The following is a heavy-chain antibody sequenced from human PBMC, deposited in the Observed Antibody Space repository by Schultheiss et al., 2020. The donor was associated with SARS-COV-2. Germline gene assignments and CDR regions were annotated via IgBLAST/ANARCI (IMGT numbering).Heavy chain of an antibody. J-gene: IGHJ2*01. Sequence: SETLSLTCAVYGGSFSGYYWSWIRQPPGKGLEWIGYIYYSGSTNYNPSLKSRVTISVDTSKNQFSLKLSSVTAADTAVYYCARVLNYGDYSLDLWGRGTLVTGSS. CDR1: GGSFSGYY. D-gene: IGHD4-17*01. V-gene: IGHV4-59*01. CDR2: IYYSGST. CDR3: ARVLNYGDYSLDL.